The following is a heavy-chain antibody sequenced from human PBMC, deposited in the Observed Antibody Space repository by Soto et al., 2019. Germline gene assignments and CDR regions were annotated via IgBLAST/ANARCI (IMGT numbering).Heavy chain of an antibody. V-gene: IGHV3-23*01. CDR3: AKVKAWTYLDY. CDR2: FSGSAGST. Sequence: PGGSLRLSCAASGFTFSDYAMSLVRQAPGKGLECVSSFSGSAGSTYYADSVKGRFTISRDNSKNTLYLQMNSLRAEDTAVYYCAKVKAWTYLDYWGQGALVTVSS. CDR1: GFTFSDYA. J-gene: IGHJ4*02. D-gene: IGHD5-12*01.